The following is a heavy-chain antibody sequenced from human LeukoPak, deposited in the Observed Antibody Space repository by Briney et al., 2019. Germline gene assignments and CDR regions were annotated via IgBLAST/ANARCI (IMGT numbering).Heavy chain of an antibody. D-gene: IGHD4-17*01. Sequence: PGGSLRLSCAASGFTFDDYCMSWVRQAPGKGLEWVAGINWNGGSKGYADSVKGRFTISRDNAKNSLYLQMNSLRAEDTAVYYCARDSTLDYGDPETYYYYYYYMDVWGKGTTVTVSS. CDR2: INWNGGSK. CDR1: GFTFDDYC. CDR3: ARDSTLDYGDPETYYYYYYYMDV. J-gene: IGHJ6*03. V-gene: IGHV3-20*04.